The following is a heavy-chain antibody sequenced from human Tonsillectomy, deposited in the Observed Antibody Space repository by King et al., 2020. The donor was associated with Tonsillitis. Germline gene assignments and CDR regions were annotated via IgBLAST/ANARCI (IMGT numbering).Heavy chain of an antibody. CDR3: ARDQGAGHDGFDF. Sequence: VQLVESGGGLIQPGGSLRLSCAASGFTVSNYCIHWVRQAPGKGLEWVSLIYSGDTTYYADSVGGRFTISRDNFKNTLYLDMNALRVDDTAVYYCARDQGAGHDGFDFWGQGTMVTVSS. CDR2: IYSGDTT. J-gene: IGHJ3*01. D-gene: IGHD6-19*01. CDR1: GFTVSNYC. V-gene: IGHV3-53*01.